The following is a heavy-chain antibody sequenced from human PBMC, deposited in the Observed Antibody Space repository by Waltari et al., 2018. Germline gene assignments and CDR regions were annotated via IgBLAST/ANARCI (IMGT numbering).Heavy chain of an antibody. CDR3: AVHVASGPISLEDYYFCSYMDV. CDR2: LIPILNMA. V-gene: IGHV1-69*01. CDR1: GGPVSTDA. J-gene: IGHJ6*03. D-gene: IGHD1-26*01. Sequence: QVQLVQSGDEVKKPGSSVKVSCTTSGGPVSTDATSWVRQAAGQGLEWMGGLIPILNMADHARKLQGRVSITADESARAAYMELSSLRPEDTAVYYCAVHVASGPISLEDYYFCSYMDVWGKGTTVTVSS.